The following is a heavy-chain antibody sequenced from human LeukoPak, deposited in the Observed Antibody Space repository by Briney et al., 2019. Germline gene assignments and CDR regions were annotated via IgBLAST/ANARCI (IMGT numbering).Heavy chain of an antibody. V-gene: IGHV3-66*03. CDR1: GVIVSSNY. D-gene: IGHD1-26*01. J-gene: IGHJ4*02. Sequence: GGSLRLSCAASGVIVSSNYMSWVRQAPGKGLEWVSVIYSSGNTYYADSVKGRFTISRDNSKNTLYLQMNSLRAEDTALYYCARDSGNYRYDNFDYWGQGTLVTVSS. CDR3: ARDSGNYRYDNFDY. CDR2: IYSSGNT.